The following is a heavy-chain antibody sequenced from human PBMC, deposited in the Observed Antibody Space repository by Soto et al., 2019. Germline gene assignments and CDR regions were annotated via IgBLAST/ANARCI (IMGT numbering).Heavy chain of an antibody. CDR1: GGTFGSYA. CDR3: ASWGPLLGCSGGSCQSPPFFHFDY. V-gene: IGHV1-69*01. J-gene: IGHJ4*02. Sequence: GVPVEFCCRASGGTFGSYASSWVRHAPGQGLEWMGGIIPIFGTANYAQKFQGRVTITADESTSTAYMELSSLRSEDTAVYYCASWGPLLGCSGGSCQSPPFFHFDYWGQGILVTV. D-gene: IGHD2-15*01. CDR2: IIPIFGTA.